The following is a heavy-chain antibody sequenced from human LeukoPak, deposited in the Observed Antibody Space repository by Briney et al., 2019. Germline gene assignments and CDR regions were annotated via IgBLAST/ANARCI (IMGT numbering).Heavy chain of an antibody. J-gene: IGHJ4*02. V-gene: IGHV4-34*01. D-gene: IGHD6-19*01. CDR1: GGSFCGYY. CDR3: ARRSYISGWYFFDY. Sequence: SETLSLTCAVYGGSFCGYYWSWIRQPPGKGLEWIGEINHSGRTHYNPSLKSRVTISVDTSKNQFSLKLSSVTAADTAVYYCARRSYISGWYFFDYWGQGTLVTVSS. CDR2: INHSGRT.